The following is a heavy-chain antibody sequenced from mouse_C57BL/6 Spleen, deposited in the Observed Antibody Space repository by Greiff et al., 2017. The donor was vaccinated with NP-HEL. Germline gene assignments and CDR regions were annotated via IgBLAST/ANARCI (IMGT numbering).Heavy chain of an antibody. CDR2: ISYDGSN. V-gene: IGHV3-6*01. J-gene: IGHJ3*01. Sequence: EVKLMESGPGLVKPSQSLSLTCSVTGYSITSGYYWNWIRQFPGNKLEWMGYISYDGSNNYNPSLKNRISITRDTSKNQFFLKLNSVTTEDTAAYYCAYYYGSGGFAYWGQGTLVTVSA. CDR1: GYSITSGYY. CDR3: AYYYGSGGFAY. D-gene: IGHD1-1*01.